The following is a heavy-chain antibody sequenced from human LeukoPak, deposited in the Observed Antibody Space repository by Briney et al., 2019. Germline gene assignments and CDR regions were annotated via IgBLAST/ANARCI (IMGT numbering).Heavy chain of an antibody. V-gene: IGHV3-33*08. CDR3: AREVTD. CDR1: GFPFNTYS. CDR2: IWYDGSNK. D-gene: IGHD2-21*02. J-gene: IGHJ4*02. Sequence: GGCLRLSCAASGFPFNTYSMNWVRQAPGKGLEWVAVIWYDGSNKYYADSVKGRFTISRDNSRNTLYLQMNSLRVEDTAVYWCAREVTDWGQGTLVTVSS.